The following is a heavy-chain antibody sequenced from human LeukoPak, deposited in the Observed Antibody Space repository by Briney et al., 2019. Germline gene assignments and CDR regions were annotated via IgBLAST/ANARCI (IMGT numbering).Heavy chain of an antibody. CDR3: ARGSSGSDY. CDR2: ISGSGGST. CDR1: GFTFSSCA. Sequence: PGGSLRLSCAASGFTFSSCAMRWVRQAPGKGLEWVSGISGSGGSTYYADSVKGRFTISRDNAKNSLYLQMNSLRAEDTAVYYCARGSSGSDYWGQGTLVTVSS. J-gene: IGHJ4*02. V-gene: IGHV3-23*01. D-gene: IGHD3-22*01.